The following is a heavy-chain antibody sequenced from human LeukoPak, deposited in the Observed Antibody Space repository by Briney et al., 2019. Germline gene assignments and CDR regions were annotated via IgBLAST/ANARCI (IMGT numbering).Heavy chain of an antibody. J-gene: IGHJ4*02. Sequence: PSGTLSLTCDVSGGSIMTTNWWSWVRQPPNKGLEWIGEVHLSGATNYNPSLESRVTMSVDTSKNQFSLKLTSVTAADTAVYYCAREIATSGGNSRALDYWGQGTLVTVSS. V-gene: IGHV4-4*02. D-gene: IGHD4-23*01. CDR3: AREIATSGGNSRALDY. CDR2: VHLSGAT. CDR1: GGSIMTTNW.